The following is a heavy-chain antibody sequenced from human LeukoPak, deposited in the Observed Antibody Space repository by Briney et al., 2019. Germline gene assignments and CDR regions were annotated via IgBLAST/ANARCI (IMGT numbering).Heavy chain of an antibody. J-gene: IGHJ4*02. CDR2: VSDRGGT. CDR1: RGSISSYY. V-gene: IGHV4-59*01. D-gene: IGHD5-12*01. Sequence: SETLSLTCTVSRGSISSYYWSWIPQSPGKGLEWIGYVSDRGGTNYNPSLKSRVTISVDTSKNQFSLKLRSVTAADTAVYYCARDGGYDRPGIDYWGQGTLVTVSS. CDR3: ARDGGYDRPGIDY.